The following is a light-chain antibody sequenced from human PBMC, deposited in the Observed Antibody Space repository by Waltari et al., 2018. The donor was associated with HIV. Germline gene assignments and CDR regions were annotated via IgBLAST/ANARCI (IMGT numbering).Light chain of an antibody. CDR1: SSDIGVYNY. CDR3: CSYAGSYTVL. CDR2: DVS. V-gene: IGLV2-11*01. J-gene: IGLJ2*01. Sequence: QSALTQPRSVSGSPRQSVTISCTGTSSDIGVYNYVSWYQQHPGKAPKLMIYDVSERPSGVPGRFSGSKSGNTASLTISGLQAEDEADYYCCSYAGSYTVLFGGGTKLTVL.